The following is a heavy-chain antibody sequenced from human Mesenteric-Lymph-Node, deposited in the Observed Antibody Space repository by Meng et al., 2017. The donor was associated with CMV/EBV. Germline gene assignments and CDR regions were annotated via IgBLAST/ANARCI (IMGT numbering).Heavy chain of an antibody. CDR1: GGSFRGYY. J-gene: IGHJ4*02. D-gene: IGHD3-10*01. CDR2: INHSGST. Sequence: CAGYGGSFRGYYWSWSRQPPGKGLEWIGEINHSGSTDYNPSLKSRVTISVDTSKNQFSLKLSSVTAADTAVYYCARTYGSGSYYLDYWGQGTLVTVSS. V-gene: IGHV4-34*01. CDR3: ARTYGSGSYYLDY.